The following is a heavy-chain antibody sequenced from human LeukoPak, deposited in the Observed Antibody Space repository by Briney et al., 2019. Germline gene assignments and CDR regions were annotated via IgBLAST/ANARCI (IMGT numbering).Heavy chain of an antibody. CDR3: ARVLNYYGSGSYPGFN. V-gene: IGHV3-23*01. D-gene: IGHD3-10*01. Sequence: PGGSLRLSCAASGFTFSSYAMSWVRQAPGKGLEWVSAISGSGGSTYYADSVKGRFTISRDNAKYSLYLQMDYLRAEDTAVYYCARVLNYYGSGSYPGFNWGQGTLVTVSS. J-gene: IGHJ4*02. CDR2: ISGSGGST. CDR1: GFTFSSYA.